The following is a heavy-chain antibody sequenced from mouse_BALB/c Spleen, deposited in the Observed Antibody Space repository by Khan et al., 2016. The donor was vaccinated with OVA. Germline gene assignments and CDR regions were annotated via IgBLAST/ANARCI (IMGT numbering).Heavy chain of an antibody. J-gene: IGHJ2*01. CDR2: INPHIGET. V-gene: IGHV1-20*02. D-gene: IGHD1-1*01. CDR1: GYSFTGYF. Sequence: VQLKQSGPELVKPGASVKISCKASGYSFTGYFMNWVMQSHGKSLEWIGRINPHIGETFYNQKFKGKATLTVDESYSTAHMELRSLASEDSAVYYCARIYGSDFDYWGQGTPLTVSS. CDR3: ARIYGSDFDY.